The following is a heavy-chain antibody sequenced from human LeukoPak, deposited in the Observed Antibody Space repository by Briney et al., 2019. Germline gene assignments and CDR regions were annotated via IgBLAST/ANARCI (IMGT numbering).Heavy chain of an antibody. V-gene: IGHV4-59*01. CDR2: IYYSGST. J-gene: IGHJ6*02. CDR1: GGSISSYY. D-gene: IGHD5-12*01. Sequence: PSETLSLTCTVSGGSISSYYWSWIRQPPGEGLEWIGYIYYSGSTNYNPSLKSRVTISVDTSKNQFSLKLSSVTAADTAVYYCARDQRLRFPNYYYGMDVWGQGTTVTVSS. CDR3: ARDQRLRFPNYYYGMDV.